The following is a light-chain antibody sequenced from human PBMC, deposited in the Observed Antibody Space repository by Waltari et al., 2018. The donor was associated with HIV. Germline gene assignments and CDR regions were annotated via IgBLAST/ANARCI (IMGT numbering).Light chain of an antibody. V-gene: IGLV1-47*01. CDR3: ATWDDRLRGGI. CDR2: RST. Sequence: QSVLTQPPSASGTPGQRVTISCSGSNSNIGANYVFWYQQIPGTAPRLLIYRSTRRPSGIPDRFSGSKSGTSASLAIRGLRSEDEAEYFCATWDDRLRGGIFGGGTKLTVL. CDR1: NSNIGANY. J-gene: IGLJ2*01.